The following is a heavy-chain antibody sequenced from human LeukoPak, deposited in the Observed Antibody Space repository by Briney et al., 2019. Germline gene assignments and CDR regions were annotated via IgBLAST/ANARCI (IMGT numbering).Heavy chain of an antibody. CDR1: GGSISRGSYY. CDR3: ARDKGNYDYFDY. CDR2: IYTSGST. D-gene: IGHD1-7*01. Sequence: SQTLSLTCTVSGGSISRGSYYWSWIRQPAGKGLEWIGRIYTSGSTNYNPSLRSRVTISVDTSKNQFSLKLSSVTAADTAVYYCARDKGNYDYFDYWGQGTLVTVSS. J-gene: IGHJ4*02. V-gene: IGHV4-61*02.